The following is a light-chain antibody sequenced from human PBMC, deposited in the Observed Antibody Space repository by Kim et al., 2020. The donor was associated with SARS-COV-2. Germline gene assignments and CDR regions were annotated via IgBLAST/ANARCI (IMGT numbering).Light chain of an antibody. J-gene: IGLJ2*01. Sequence: PGQGVTISGSGSSSNIGSNYVYWYQQLPGTAPKLPIYRNNQRPSGVPDRFSGSKSGTSASLAISGLRSEDEADYYCAAWDDSLRVVFGGGTQLTVL. CDR1: SSNIGSNY. CDR3: AAWDDSLRVV. CDR2: RNN. V-gene: IGLV1-47*01.